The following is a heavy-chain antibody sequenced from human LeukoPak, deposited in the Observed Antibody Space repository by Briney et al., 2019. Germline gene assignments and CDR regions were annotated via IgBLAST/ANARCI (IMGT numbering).Heavy chain of an antibody. CDR1: GFTFSSYA. J-gene: IGHJ5*02. D-gene: IGHD2-15*01. CDR3: ATKGYCSGGSCYALDP. V-gene: IGHV3-30-3*01. CDR2: ISYDGSNK. Sequence: GRSLRLSCAASGFTFSSYAMHWVRQAPGKGLEWVAVISYDGSNKYYADSVKGRFTISRDNSKNTLYLQMNSLRAEDTAVYYCATKGYCSGGSCYALDPWGQGTLVTVSS.